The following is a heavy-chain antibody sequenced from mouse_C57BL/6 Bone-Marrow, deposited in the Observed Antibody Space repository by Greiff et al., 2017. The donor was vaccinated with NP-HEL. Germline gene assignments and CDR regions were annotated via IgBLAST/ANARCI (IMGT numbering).Heavy chain of an antibody. J-gene: IGHJ3*01. CDR3: TRDRRLLQFAY. D-gene: IGHD2-3*01. CDR1: GFTFSSYA. V-gene: IGHV5-9-1*02. Sequence: EVKLEESGEGLVKPGGSLKLSCAASGFTFSSYAMSWVRQTPEKRLEWVAYISSGGDYIYYADTVKGRFTISRDNARNTLYLQMSSLKSEDTAMYYCTRDRRLLQFAYWGQGTLVTVSA. CDR2: ISSGGDYI.